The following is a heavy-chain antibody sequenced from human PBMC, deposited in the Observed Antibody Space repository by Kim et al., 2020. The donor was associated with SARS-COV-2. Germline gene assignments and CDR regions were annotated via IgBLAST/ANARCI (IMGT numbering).Heavy chain of an antibody. J-gene: IGHJ4*02. CDR3: ARVVDGDYGLGY. V-gene: IGHV1-8*01. CDR1: GYTFTSYD. D-gene: IGHD4-17*01. Sequence: ASVKVSCKASGYTFTSYDINWVRQATGQGLEWMGWMNPNSGNTGYAQKFQGRVIMTRNTSISTAYMELSSLRSEDTAVYYCARVVDGDYGLGYWGQGTLVTVSS. CDR2: MNPNSGNT.